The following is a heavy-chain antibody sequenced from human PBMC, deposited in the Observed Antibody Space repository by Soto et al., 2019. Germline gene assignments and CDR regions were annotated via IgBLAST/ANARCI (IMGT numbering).Heavy chain of an antibody. J-gene: IGHJ5*02. CDR3: ARLAYGDDGP. CDR2: IYYSGST. CDR1: GGSISSYY. D-gene: IGHD4-17*01. V-gene: IGHV4-59*08. Sequence: QVQLQESGPGLVKPSETLSLTCTVSGGSISSYYWSWIRQPPGKGLEWIGDIYYSGSTNYNPSLMSRVTRSVDTSTNQFSLKLSSVTAADTAVYYCARLAYGDDGPWGQGSLVTVSS.